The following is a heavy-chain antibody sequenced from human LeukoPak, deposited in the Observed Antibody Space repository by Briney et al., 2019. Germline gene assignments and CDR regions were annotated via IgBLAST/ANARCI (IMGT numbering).Heavy chain of an antibody. J-gene: IGHJ4*02. CDR2: ISSSSSYI. CDR1: GFTFSSYG. V-gene: IGHV3-21*01. D-gene: IGHD3-22*01. CDR3: ARVKHYYDSSGTFDY. Sequence: GGSLRLSCAASGFTFSSYGMHWVRQAPGKGLEWVSSISSSSSYIYYADSVKGRFTISRDNAKNSLYLQMNSLRAEDTAVYYCARVKHYYDSSGTFDYWGQGTLVTVSS.